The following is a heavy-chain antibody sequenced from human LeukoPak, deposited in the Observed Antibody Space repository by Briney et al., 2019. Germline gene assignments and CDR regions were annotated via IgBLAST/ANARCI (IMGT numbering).Heavy chain of an antibody. V-gene: IGHV4-34*01. Sequence: PSETLSLTCAVYGGSFSGYYWSWIRQPPGKGLEWIGEINHSGSTNYNPSLKSRVTISVDTSKNQFSLKLSSVTAADTAVYYCARGLLRGWQTSDYWGQGTLVTVSS. CDR2: INHSGST. D-gene: IGHD6-19*01. J-gene: IGHJ4*02. CDR1: GGSFSGYY. CDR3: ARGLLRGWQTSDY.